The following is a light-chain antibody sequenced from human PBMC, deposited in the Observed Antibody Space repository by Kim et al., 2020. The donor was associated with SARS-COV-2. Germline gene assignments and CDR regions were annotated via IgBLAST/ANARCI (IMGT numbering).Light chain of an antibody. CDR3: QQSHTTPYT. J-gene: IGKJ2*01. CDR1: QSISTH. V-gene: IGKV1-39*01. Sequence: SASVGYRVTITFRASQSISTHLNWFQQKPGKAPKVLIYDASNLQSEVPSGFSGSGAGTDFTLTISSLQPEHFATYYCQQSHTTPYTFGQGTKLEI. CDR2: DAS.